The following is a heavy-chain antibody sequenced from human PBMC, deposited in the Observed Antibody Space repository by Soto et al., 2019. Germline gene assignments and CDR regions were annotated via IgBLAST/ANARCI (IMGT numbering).Heavy chain of an antibody. Sequence: SETLSLTCAVSGGSISSSNWWSWVRQPPGKGLGWIGEIYHSGSTNYNPSLKSRVTISVDKSKNQFSLKLSSVTAADTAVYYCASLALKYNWNDAFFDYWGQGTLVTVSS. V-gene: IGHV4-4*02. CDR3: ASLALKYNWNDAFFDY. CDR2: IYHSGST. J-gene: IGHJ4*02. CDR1: GGSISSSNW. D-gene: IGHD1-20*01.